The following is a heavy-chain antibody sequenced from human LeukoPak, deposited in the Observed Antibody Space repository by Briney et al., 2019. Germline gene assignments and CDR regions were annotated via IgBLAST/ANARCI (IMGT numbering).Heavy chain of an antibody. CDR3: ARDPSGYYYGSGTLIPRSLDY. Sequence: ASVKVSCKASGYTFTSYGISWVRQAPGQGLEWMGWINAYNGNTNYARKLQGRVTMTTDTSTSTAYMELRSLRSDDTAVYYCARDPSGYYYGSGTLIPRSLDYWGQGTLVTVSS. V-gene: IGHV1-18*01. D-gene: IGHD3-10*01. J-gene: IGHJ4*02. CDR2: INAYNGNT. CDR1: GYTFTSYG.